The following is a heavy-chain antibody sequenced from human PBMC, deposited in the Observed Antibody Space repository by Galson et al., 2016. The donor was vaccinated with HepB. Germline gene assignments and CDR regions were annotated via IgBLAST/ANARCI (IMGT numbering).Heavy chain of an antibody. Sequence: SETLSLTCAVSGDSISSSYWWSWVRQPPGKGLEWIGEIYHSGTINYNPSLKSRVSISIDKSKNQFSLNVTYVTAADTAVYYCVRDSGSWGKWLDPWGQGTLVTVSS. CDR1: GDSISSSYW. CDR3: VRDSGSWGKWLDP. CDR2: IYHSGTI. D-gene: IGHD6-13*01. J-gene: IGHJ5*02. V-gene: IGHV4-4*02.